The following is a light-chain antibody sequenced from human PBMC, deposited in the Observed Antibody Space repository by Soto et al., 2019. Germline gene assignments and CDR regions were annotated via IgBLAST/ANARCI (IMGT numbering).Light chain of an antibody. CDR3: QQYGSSPLLT. CDR1: QSVSSNY. V-gene: IGKV3-20*01. Sequence: EIVLTQSPGILSLSPGERATLSCRASQSVSSNYLAWYQQKPGQAPRLLIYAASSRATGIPDRFSGGGSGTDFTLTISRLEPEDFAVYYCQQYGSSPLLTFGGGTEVEIK. CDR2: AAS. J-gene: IGKJ4*01.